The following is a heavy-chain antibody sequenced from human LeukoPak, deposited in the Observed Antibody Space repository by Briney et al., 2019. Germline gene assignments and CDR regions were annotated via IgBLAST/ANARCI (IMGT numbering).Heavy chain of an antibody. Sequence: SETLSLTCAVYGGSFSGYYWSWIRQPPGKGLEWIGEINHSGSTNYNPSLKSRVTISVDTSKYQFSLKLSSVTAADTAVYYCARGRIAAAGTWFDPWGQGTLVTVSS. CDR3: ARGRIAAAGTWFDP. CDR1: GGSFSGYY. V-gene: IGHV4-34*01. D-gene: IGHD6-13*01. CDR2: INHSGST. J-gene: IGHJ5*02.